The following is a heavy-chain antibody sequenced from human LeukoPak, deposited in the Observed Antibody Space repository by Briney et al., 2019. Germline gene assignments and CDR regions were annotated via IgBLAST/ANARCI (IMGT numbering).Heavy chain of an antibody. CDR1: GFTFSNSG. Sequence: GRSLRLSCAASGFTFSNSGMHWVRQAPGKGLEWVGVIWSDGSNKDYADSVRGRFTISRDNSKNTLYLQMNSLRAEDTAVYFCARDPGNSPFDYWGQGTLVTVSS. V-gene: IGHV3-33*01. D-gene: IGHD1-1*01. CDR2: IWSDGSNK. CDR3: ARDPGNSPFDY. J-gene: IGHJ4*02.